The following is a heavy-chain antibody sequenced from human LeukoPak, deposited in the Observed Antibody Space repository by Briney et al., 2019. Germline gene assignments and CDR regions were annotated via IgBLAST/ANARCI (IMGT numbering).Heavy chain of an antibody. D-gene: IGHD4-11*01. CDR1: GFTFDDYA. V-gene: IGHV3-9*01. CDR2: ISWNSGSI. J-gene: IGHJ6*02. Sequence: PGGSLRLSCAASGFTFDDYAMHWVRQAPGRGLEWVSGISWNSGSIGYADSVKGRFTISRDNAKNSLYLQMNSLRAEDTALYYCAKDITIYYYYGMDVWAQGTTVTVSS. CDR3: AKDITIYYYYGMDV.